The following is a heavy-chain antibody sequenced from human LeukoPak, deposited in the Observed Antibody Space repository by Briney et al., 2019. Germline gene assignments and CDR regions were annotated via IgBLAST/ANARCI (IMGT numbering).Heavy chain of an antibody. D-gene: IGHD3-10*01. V-gene: IGHV4-39*01. CDR1: GGSISSSSYY. CDR3: ARAPRTYYYGSGSYRYYMDV. Sequence: SETLSLTCTVSGGSISSSSYYWGWIRQPPGKGLEWIGSIYYSGSTYYNPSLKSRVTISVDTSKNQFSLKLSSVTAADTAVYYCARAPRTYYYGSGSYRYYMDVWGKGTTVTVSS. CDR2: IYYSGST. J-gene: IGHJ6*03.